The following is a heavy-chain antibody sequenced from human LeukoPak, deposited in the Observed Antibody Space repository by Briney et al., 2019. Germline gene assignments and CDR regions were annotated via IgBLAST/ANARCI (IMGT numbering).Heavy chain of an antibody. Sequence: ASVKVSCKASGYTFTTYGISWVRQAPGQGLEWRGWIGAYNGHTNYAQKLQGRVTMTTDTSTSTANMELRSGRSADTAVYYCARDSVVVGATSFDYWGQGTLVTVSS. CDR1: GYTFTTYG. D-gene: IGHD2-15*01. J-gene: IGHJ4*02. V-gene: IGHV1-18*01. CDR3: ARDSVVVGATSFDY. CDR2: IGAYNGHT.